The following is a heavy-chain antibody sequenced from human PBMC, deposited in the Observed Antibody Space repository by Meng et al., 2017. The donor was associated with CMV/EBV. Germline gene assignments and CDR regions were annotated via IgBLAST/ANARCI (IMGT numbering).Heavy chain of an antibody. CDR1: GGSYRGYY. D-gene: IGHD1-26*01. Sequence: QLRGAGLLRPSEPFSRTCAVYGGSYRGYYGRWIRQHPGKGLEWIGEINHSGSNNYNPSLKSRVTISVDTSKNQFSLKLSSVTAADTAVYYCARGVGGWFDPWGQGTLVTVSS. V-gene: IGHV4-34*01. J-gene: IGHJ5*02. CDR2: INHSGSN. CDR3: ARGVGGWFDP.